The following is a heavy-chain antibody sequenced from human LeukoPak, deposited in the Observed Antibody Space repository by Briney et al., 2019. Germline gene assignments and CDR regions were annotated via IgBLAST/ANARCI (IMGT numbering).Heavy chain of an antibody. CDR3: AREGGSIAAFFDY. Sequence: GGSLRLSCAASGFTFSSYAMHWVRQAPGKGLEWVAVISYDGSNKYYADSVKGRFTISRDNSKNTLYLQMNSLRAEGTAVYYCAREGGSIAAFFDYWGQGTLVTVSS. CDR2: ISYDGSNK. D-gene: IGHD6-6*01. CDR1: GFTFSSYA. J-gene: IGHJ4*02. V-gene: IGHV3-30-3*01.